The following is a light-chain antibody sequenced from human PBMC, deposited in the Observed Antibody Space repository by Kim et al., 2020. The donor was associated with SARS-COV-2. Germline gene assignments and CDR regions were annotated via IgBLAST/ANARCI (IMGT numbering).Light chain of an antibody. CDR1: QSIAFH. CDR2: DAS. CDR3: QQRSNWPIT. J-gene: IGKJ5*01. V-gene: IGKV3-11*01. Sequence: EIVLTQPPGTLSLSPGERATLSCGASQSIAFHLAWYQQRPGQAPRLLIFDASNRATGIPARFSGRGSGTDFTLTISSLEPEDFGVYYCQQRSNWPITFGQGTRLEIK.